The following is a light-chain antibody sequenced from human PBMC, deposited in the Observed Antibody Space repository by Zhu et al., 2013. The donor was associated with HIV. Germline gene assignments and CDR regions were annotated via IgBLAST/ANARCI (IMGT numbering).Light chain of an antibody. CDR1: SSDVGRFNY. Sequence: QSALTQPASVSGSLGQSITISCTGTSSDVGRFNYVSWYQQHPGKAPKLIIYEVTNRPSGVSNRFSGSKSGNTASLTISGLQAEDEADYYCCSYTYSSFWVFGGGTELTVL. J-gene: IGLJ3*02. CDR3: CSYTYSSFWV. V-gene: IGLV2-14*03. CDR2: EVT.